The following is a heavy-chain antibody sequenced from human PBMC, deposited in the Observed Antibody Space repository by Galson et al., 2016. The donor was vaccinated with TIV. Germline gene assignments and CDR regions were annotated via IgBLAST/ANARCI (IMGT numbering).Heavy chain of an antibody. J-gene: IGHJ4*02. Sequence: SVKVSCKASGYTSSAYYMHWVRQAPGQGLEWMGWISPNSGDTNYPQKFQGRVTMTRDTSITTAYMELTTLTSDDTAVYYCARFVYGDYVDYWGQGTLVTVSS. V-gene: IGHV1-2*02. CDR1: GYTSSAYY. D-gene: IGHD4-17*01. CDR2: ISPNSGDT. CDR3: ARFVYGDYVDY.